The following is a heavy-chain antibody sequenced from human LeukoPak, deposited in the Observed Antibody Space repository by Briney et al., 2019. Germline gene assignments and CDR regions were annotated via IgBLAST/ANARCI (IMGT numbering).Heavy chain of an antibody. V-gene: IGHV7-4-1*02. Sequence: ASVKVSCKASGYTFTSFAMNWVRQAPGQGLEWMGWINTNTGNPTYAQGFTGRFVFSLDTSVSTAYLQISSLKAEDTAVYYCARDRGVQGSHSRRYYYSMNVWGQGTTVTVSS. CDR3: ARDRGVQGSHSRRYYYSMNV. CDR1: GYTFTSFA. J-gene: IGHJ6*02. D-gene: IGHD3-10*01. CDR2: INTNTGNP.